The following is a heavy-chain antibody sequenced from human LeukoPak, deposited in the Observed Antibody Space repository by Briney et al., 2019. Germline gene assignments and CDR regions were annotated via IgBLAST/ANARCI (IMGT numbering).Heavy chain of an antibody. CDR3: ARDNWNYGSSMDV. CDR1: GGSVSSYY. J-gene: IGHJ6*02. Sequence: SETLSLTCTVSGGSVSSYYWSWIRQSPGKGLEWIGYIYYSGSTNYNPSLKSRVTISVDTSKNQFSLKLSSVTAADTAVYHCARDNWNYGSSMDVWGQGTTVTVSS. CDR2: IYYSGST. V-gene: IGHV4-59*02. D-gene: IGHD1-7*01.